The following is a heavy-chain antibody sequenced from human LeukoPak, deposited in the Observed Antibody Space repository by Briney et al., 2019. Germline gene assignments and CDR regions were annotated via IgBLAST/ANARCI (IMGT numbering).Heavy chain of an antibody. CDR2: IKQDGGEK. CDR1: GFTFSSYW. Sequence: PGGSLRLSCAASGFTFSSYWMSWVRQAPGKGLQRVANIKQDGGEKYYVDSVKGRFTISRDNAKNSLYLQMNSLRAEDTAVYYCARHRLQLERRGLDYWGQGTLVTVSS. CDR3: ARHRLQLERRGLDY. J-gene: IGHJ4*02. V-gene: IGHV3-7*01. D-gene: IGHD1-1*01.